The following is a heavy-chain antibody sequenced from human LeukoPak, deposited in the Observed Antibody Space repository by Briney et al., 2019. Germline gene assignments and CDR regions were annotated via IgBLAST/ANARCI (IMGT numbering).Heavy chain of an antibody. V-gene: IGHV4-34*01. CDR3: ASRVYCSGGSCYYFDY. J-gene: IGHJ4*02. CDR1: GGSFSGYY. D-gene: IGHD2-15*01. CDR2: INHSGST. Sequence: SETLSLTCAVYGGSFSGYYWSWLRQPPGKGLEWTGEINHSGSTNYNPSLKSRVNISVDTSKNQFYLKLSSVTAAYTAVYYCASRVYCSGGSCYYFDYWGQGTLVTVSS.